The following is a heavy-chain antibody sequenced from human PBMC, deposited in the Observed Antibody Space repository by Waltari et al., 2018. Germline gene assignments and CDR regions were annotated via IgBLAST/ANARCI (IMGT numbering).Heavy chain of an antibody. CDR2: IYYSGTA. D-gene: IGHD5-12*01. CDR1: GGSISNSY. J-gene: IGHJ6*03. CDR3: ARAHLQVVTTRDDYYIYYMDV. V-gene: IGHV4-59*01. Sequence: QVQLQESGPGLVKPSETLSLTCSVSGGSISNSYWTWIRQSPGKGLEWIGDIYYSGTANFNPSLNNRVAISADTSKNQFSLKLSSVIAADTAVYYCARAHLQVVTTRDDYYIYYMDVWGKGTTVTVSS.